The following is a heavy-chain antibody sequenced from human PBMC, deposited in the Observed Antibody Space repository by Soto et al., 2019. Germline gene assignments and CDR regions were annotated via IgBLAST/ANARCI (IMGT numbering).Heavy chain of an antibody. J-gene: IGHJ5*02. CDR3: ARTYRGCSGGSCYSDWFDP. Sequence: TLSLTCTVSGGSISSGGYYWSWIRQHPGKGLEWIGYIYYSGSTYYNPSLKSRVTISVDTSKNQFSLKLSSVTAADTAVYYCARTYRGCSGGSCYSDWFDPWGQGTLVTVSS. CDR2: IYYSGST. D-gene: IGHD2-15*01. CDR1: GGSISSGGYY. V-gene: IGHV4-31*03.